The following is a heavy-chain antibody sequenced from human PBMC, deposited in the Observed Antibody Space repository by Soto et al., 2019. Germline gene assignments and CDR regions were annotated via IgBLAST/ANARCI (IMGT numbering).Heavy chain of an antibody. CDR2: ISYDGSNK. V-gene: IGHV3-30-3*01. Sequence: QVQLVESGGGVVQPGRSLRLSCAASGFTFSSYAMHWVRQAPGKGLEWVAVISYDGSNKYYADSVKGRFTISRDNSKNTLYLQMNSLRAEDTAVYYCARGARITMIVVVITGLFDYWGQGTLVTVSS. D-gene: IGHD3-22*01. CDR1: GFTFSSYA. J-gene: IGHJ4*02. CDR3: ARGARITMIVVVITGLFDY.